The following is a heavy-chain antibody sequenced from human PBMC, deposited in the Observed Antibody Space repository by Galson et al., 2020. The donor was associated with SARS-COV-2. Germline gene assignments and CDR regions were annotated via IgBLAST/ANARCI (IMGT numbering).Heavy chain of an antibody. D-gene: IGHD3-10*01. Sequence: GGSLRLSCAASGFTFSSYGMHWVRQAPGKGLEWVAVIWYDGSNKYYAYSVKGRFTISRDNSKNTLYLQMNSLRAEDTAVYYCARDLAIGDGMDVWGQGTTVTVSS. V-gene: IGHV3-33*01. CDR2: IWYDGSNK. CDR1: GFTFSSYG. CDR3: ARDLAIGDGMDV. J-gene: IGHJ6*02.